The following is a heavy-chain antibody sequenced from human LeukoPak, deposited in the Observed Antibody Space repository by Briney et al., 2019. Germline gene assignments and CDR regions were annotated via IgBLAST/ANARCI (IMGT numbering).Heavy chain of an antibody. CDR3: ARVAGYCSGGSCGDY. V-gene: IGHV4-31*03. CDR2: IYYSGST. Sequence: SETLSLTCTVSGGSISSGGYYWSWLRQHPGKGLEWIGYIYYSGSTYYNPPLKSRVIISVDTSKNQFSLRLSSVTAADTVVYYCARVAGYCSGGSCGDYWGQGTLVTVSS. CDR1: GGSISSGGYY. J-gene: IGHJ4*02. D-gene: IGHD2-15*01.